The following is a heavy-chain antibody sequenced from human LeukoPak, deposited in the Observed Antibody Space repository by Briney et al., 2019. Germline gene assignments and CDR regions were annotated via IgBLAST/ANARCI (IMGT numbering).Heavy chain of an antibody. V-gene: IGHV1-18*01. CDR1: GYTFTNYG. D-gene: IGHD2-2*01. Sequence: GASVKVSRKASGYTFTNYGISWVRQAPGQGPEWMAWISAYDGNTNSAQKFQGRVTMTTDTSTSTAYMELRSLRSDDTAVYYCARDFGDVVVPAAVFDYWGQGTLVTVSS. J-gene: IGHJ4*02. CDR3: ARDFGDVVVPAAVFDY. CDR2: ISAYDGNT.